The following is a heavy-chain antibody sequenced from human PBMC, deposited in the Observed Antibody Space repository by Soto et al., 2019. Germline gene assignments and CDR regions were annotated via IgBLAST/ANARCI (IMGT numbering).Heavy chain of an antibody. D-gene: IGHD4-17*01. Sequence: SETLSLTCAVSGYSISSGYYWGWIRQPPGKGLEWIGSIYHSGSTYYNPSLKSRVTISVDTSKNQFSLKLSSVTAADTAVYYCARDDYGDYGYYYYGMDVWGQGTTVTVS. CDR3: ARDDYGDYGYYYYGMDV. J-gene: IGHJ6*02. CDR1: GYSISSGYY. CDR2: IYHSGST. V-gene: IGHV4-38-2*01.